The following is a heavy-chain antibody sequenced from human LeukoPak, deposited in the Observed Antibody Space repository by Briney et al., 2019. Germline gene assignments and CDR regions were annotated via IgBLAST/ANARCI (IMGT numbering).Heavy chain of an antibody. Sequence: GSSVKVSCKASGGTFSSYAISWVRQAPGQGLEWMGGIIPIFGTANYAQKFQGRVTITADESTSTAYMELSSLRSGDAAVYYCAESRTVVTAILSFVWFDPWGQGTLVTVSS. D-gene: IGHD2-21*02. CDR1: GGTFSSYA. J-gene: IGHJ5*02. V-gene: IGHV1-69*01. CDR3: AESRTVVTAILSFVWFDP. CDR2: IIPIFGTA.